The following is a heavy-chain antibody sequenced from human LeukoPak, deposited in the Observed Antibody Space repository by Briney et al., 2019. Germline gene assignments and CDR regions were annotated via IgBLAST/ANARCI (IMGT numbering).Heavy chain of an antibody. J-gene: IGHJ4*02. CDR3: ARDRYCTNGVCYNVFGDSPDY. CDR2: ISAYNGNT. D-gene: IGHD2-8*01. V-gene: IGHV1-18*01. Sequence: ASVKVSCKASAYTFTSYGISWVRQAPGQGLEWMGWISAYNGNTNYAQKLQGRVTMTTDTSTSTAYMELRSLRSDDTAVYYCARDRYCTNGVCYNVFGDSPDYWGQGTLVTVSS. CDR1: AYTFTSYG.